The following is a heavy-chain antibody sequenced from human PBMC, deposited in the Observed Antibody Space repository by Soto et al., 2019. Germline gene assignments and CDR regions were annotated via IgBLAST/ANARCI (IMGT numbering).Heavy chain of an antibody. J-gene: IGHJ4*02. CDR1: GFTFSNYD. Sequence: GGSLRLSCADSGFTFSNYDIHWVRQAPGEGLEWVAVISYDGINKYYADSVKGRFTISRDNSKNTLYLQMNSLRLEDTAVYYCARGPLWGGSRPLDHWGQGTLVTVSS. CDR2: ISYDGINK. D-gene: IGHD2-15*01. V-gene: IGHV3-30-3*01. CDR3: ARGPLWGGSRPLDH.